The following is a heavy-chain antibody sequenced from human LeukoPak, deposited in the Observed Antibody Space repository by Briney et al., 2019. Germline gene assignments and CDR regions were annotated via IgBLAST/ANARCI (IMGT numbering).Heavy chain of an antibody. CDR3: ARGVEPLAANTLAY. CDR1: GFTVITND. V-gene: IGHV3-53*01. Sequence: GGSLRLSCAASGFTVITNDMTWVRQAPGRGLEWVSVLYSDGNTKYADSEQGRFTISRDNSKNTLYLEMNSLSPDDTAVYYCARGVEPLAANTLAYWGQGTLVTVSS. D-gene: IGHD1-14*01. CDR2: LYSDGNT. J-gene: IGHJ4*02.